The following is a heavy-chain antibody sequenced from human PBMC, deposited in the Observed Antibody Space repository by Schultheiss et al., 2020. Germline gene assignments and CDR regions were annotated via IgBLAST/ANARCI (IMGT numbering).Heavy chain of an antibody. Sequence: GSLRLSCAASRFTFSSYGMHWVRQPPGKGLEWIGSIYYSGSTYYNPSLKSRVTISVDTSKNQFSLKLSSVTAADTAVYYCARAVKGRGVRAFDPWCQGTLVTVYS. CDR1: RFTFSSYG. J-gene: IGHJ5*02. CDR2: IYYSGST. V-gene: IGHV4-39*01. CDR3: ARAVKGRGVRAFDP. D-gene: IGHD3-10*01.